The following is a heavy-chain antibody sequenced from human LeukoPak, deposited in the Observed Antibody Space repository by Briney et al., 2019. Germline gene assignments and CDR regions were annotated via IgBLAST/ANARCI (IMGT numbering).Heavy chain of an antibody. V-gene: IGHV3-30*18. D-gene: IGHD3-22*01. CDR2: ISYDGSNK. CDR1: GFTFSSYG. CDR3: AKDLSYYDSSGYNLDY. J-gene: IGHJ4*02. Sequence: PGGSLRLSCAASGFTFSSYGMHWVRQAPGKGLEWVAVISYDGSNKYYADSVKGRFTISRDNSKNTLYLQMNSLRAEDTAVYYCAKDLSYYDSSGYNLDYWGQGALVTVSS.